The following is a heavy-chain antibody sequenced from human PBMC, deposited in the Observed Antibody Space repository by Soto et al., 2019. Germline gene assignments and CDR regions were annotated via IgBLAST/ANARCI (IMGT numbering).Heavy chain of an antibody. Sequence: QVQLQESGPGLVKPSETLSLTCTVSGGSISSYYWSWIRQPPGKGLEWIGYVYYSGSTNYNPSLKSRVTISVDTSKNQFSLKLSSVTAADTAVYYCASRPYTSTTDYFDYWGQGILVTVSS. CDR3: ASRPYTSTTDYFDY. J-gene: IGHJ4*02. V-gene: IGHV4-59*08. CDR2: VYYSGST. D-gene: IGHD6-13*01. CDR1: GGSISSYY.